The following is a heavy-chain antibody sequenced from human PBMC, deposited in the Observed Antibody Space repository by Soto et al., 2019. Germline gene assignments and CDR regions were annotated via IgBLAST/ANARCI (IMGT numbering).Heavy chain of an antibody. D-gene: IGHD6-6*01. CDR2: INQDGNME. J-gene: IGHJ4*02. V-gene: IGHV3-7*05. CDR3: ARDPNARPPDC. Sequence: GGSLRLSCAASGFTFTSYWMSWVRQAPGKGLEWVANINQDGNMENYVDSVKGRFTISRDNAKNSLYLQMNSLRAEDTAIYYCARDPNARPPDCWGQGTLVTVPQ. CDR1: GFTFTSYW.